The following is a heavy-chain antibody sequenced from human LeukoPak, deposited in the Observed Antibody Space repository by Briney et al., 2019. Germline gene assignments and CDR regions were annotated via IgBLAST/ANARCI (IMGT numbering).Heavy chain of an antibody. CDR1: GGSISSYY. D-gene: IGHD5-18*01. J-gene: IGHJ6*03. CDR3: ARSYSYGYYYYYYMDV. Sequence: SETLSLTCTVSGGSISSYYWSWIWQPPGKGLEWIGYIYYSGSTNYNPSLKSRVTISVDTSKNQFSLKLSSVTAADTAVYYCARSYSYGYYYYYYMDVWGKGTTVTVSS. CDR2: IYYSGST. V-gene: IGHV4-59*01.